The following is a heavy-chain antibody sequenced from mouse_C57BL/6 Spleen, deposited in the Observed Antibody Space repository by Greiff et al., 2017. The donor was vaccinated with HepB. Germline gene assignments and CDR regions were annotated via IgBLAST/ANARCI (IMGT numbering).Heavy chain of an antibody. V-gene: IGHV10-1*01. CDR1: GFSFNTYA. Sequence: VQLKESGGGLVQPKGSLKLSCAASGFSFNTYAMNWVRQAPGKGLEWVARIRSKSNNYATYYADSVKDRFTISRDDSESMLYLQMNNLKTEDTAMYYCVRQEVLRDYFDYWGQGTTLTVSS. J-gene: IGHJ2*01. CDR3: VRQEVLRDYFDY. D-gene: IGHD1-1*01. CDR2: IRSKSNNYAT.